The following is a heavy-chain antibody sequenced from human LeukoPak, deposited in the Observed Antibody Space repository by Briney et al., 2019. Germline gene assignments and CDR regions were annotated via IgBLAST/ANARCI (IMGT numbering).Heavy chain of an antibody. CDR3: ARDYPSYDILTGYYLYYFDY. J-gene: IGHJ4*02. CDR1: GFTFSSYA. V-gene: IGHV3-48*03. CDR2: ISSSGSTI. D-gene: IGHD3-9*01. Sequence: GRSLRLSCAASGFTFSSYAMHWVRQAPGKGLEWVSYISSSGSTIYYADSVKGRFTISRDNAKNSLYLQMNSLRAEDTAVYYCARDYPSYDILTGYYLYYFDYWGQGTLVTVSS.